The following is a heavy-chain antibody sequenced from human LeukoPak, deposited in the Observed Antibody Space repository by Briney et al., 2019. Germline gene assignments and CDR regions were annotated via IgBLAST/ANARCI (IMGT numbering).Heavy chain of an antibody. CDR3: ARVGGKVRVGASGTVDY. CDR1: GFTFSDYY. J-gene: IGHJ4*02. CDR2: ISSSGSTI. Sequence: PGGSLRLSCAASGFTFSDYYMSWIRQAPGKGLEWVSYISSSGSTIYYADSAKGRFTISRDSAKNSLYLQMNSLRAEDTAVYYCARVGGKVRVGASGTVDYWGQGTLVTVSS. V-gene: IGHV3-11*01. D-gene: IGHD1-26*01.